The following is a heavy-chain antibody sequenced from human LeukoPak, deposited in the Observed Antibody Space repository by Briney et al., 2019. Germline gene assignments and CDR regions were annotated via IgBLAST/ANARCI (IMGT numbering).Heavy chain of an antibody. CDR2: ISAYNGNT. Sequence: ASVKVSCKASGYTFTSYGISWVRQAPGQGLEWMGRISAYNGNTNYAQKLQGRVTMTTDTSTSTAYMELRSLRSDDTAVYYCARGPMVRGVIQYYFDYWGQGTLATVSS. CDR1: GYTFTSYG. D-gene: IGHD3-10*01. J-gene: IGHJ4*02. V-gene: IGHV1-18*01. CDR3: ARGPMVRGVIQYYFDY.